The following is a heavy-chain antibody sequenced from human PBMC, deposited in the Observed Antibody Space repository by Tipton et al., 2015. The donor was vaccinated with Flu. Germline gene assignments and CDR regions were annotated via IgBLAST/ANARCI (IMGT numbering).Heavy chain of an antibody. J-gene: IGHJ4*02. D-gene: IGHD4-11*01. CDR1: GFTFSNYG. V-gene: IGHV3-33*01. CDR2: IWSDGSTE. Sequence: SLRLSCAVSGFTFSNYGMHWVRQTPGKGLEWVAVIWSDGSTEYYADSAKGRFTISRDNSRGTLYLQMNSLRGDDTAVYFCARDIGTTVFYFDHWGQGALVTVSS. CDR3: ARDIGTTVFYFDH.